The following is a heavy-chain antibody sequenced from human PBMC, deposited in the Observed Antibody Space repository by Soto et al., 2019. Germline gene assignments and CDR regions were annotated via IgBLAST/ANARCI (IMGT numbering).Heavy chain of an antibody. CDR2: INPSGGST. V-gene: IGHV1-46*01. CDR3: TTDSEYCSAGTCYSVSAFDI. Sequence: ASVKVSCKASGYTFTSYYMHWVRQAPGQGLEWMGIINPSGGSTSYAQKFQGRVTMTRDTSTSTVYMEMNSLKTEDTAVYYCTTDSEYCSAGTCYSVSAFDIWGQGTMVTVS. D-gene: IGHD2-15*01. CDR1: GYTFTSYY. J-gene: IGHJ3*02.